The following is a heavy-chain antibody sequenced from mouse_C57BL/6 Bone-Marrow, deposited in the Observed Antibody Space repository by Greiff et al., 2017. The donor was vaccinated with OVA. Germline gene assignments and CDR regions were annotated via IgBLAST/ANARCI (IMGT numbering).Heavy chain of an antibody. CDR2: ISYDGSN. Sequence: EVQLQQSGPGLVKPSQSLSLTCSVTGYSITSGYYWNWIRQFPGNKLEWMGYISYDGSNNYNPSLKNRISITRDTSKNQFFLKLNSVTTEDTATYYCARDGGLRVAYWGQGTLVTVSA. V-gene: IGHV3-6*01. J-gene: IGHJ3*01. D-gene: IGHD2-4*01. CDR1: GYSITSGYY. CDR3: ARDGGLRVAY.